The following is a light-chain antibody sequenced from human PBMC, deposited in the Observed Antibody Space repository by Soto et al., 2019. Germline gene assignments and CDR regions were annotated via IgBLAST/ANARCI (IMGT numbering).Light chain of an antibody. V-gene: IGLV2-11*01. CDR3: SSYAGNYNWV. CDR1: SSDVGGYTF. J-gene: IGLJ3*02. Sequence: QSALTQPRSVSGSPGQSVTISCTGTSSDVGGYTFVSWYQLHPGKAPKLMIYDVNKRPSGVPDRFSGSRSANTASLTISGLQAEDEADYYCSSYAGNYNWVFGGGTKLTVL. CDR2: DVN.